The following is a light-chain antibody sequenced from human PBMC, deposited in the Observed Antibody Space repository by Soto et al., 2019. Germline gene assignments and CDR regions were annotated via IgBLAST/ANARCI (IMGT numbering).Light chain of an antibody. V-gene: IGLV2-14*01. CDR3: SSYTSSTTLV. Sequence: QSVLTQPASVSGSPGQSITISCTGTSSDVGGYKYVSWYQQHPGRAPKLMIYEVSNRPSAVSNRFSGSKSGNTASLTISGLQAEDEADYYCSSYTSSTTLVFGAGTKLTVL. CDR2: EVS. CDR1: SSDVGGYKY. J-gene: IGLJ1*01.